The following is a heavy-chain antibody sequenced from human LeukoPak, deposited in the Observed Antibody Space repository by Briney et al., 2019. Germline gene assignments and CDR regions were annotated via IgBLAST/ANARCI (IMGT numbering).Heavy chain of an antibody. D-gene: IGHD5-24*01. CDR3: VRNFGWQQFDF. V-gene: IGHV3-7*01. CDR1: GFTFSSYE. Sequence: GGSLRLSCAASGFTFSSYEMNWVRQAPGKGLEWVANIKEDGSAKTYVDSVKGRFSISRDNTKRSLYLQMDSLRAEDTAVYYCVRNFGWQQFDFWGQGTLVTVSS. J-gene: IGHJ4*02. CDR2: IKEDGSAK.